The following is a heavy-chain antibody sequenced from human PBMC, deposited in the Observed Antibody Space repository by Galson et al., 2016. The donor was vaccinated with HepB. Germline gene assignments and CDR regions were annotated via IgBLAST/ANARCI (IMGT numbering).Heavy chain of an antibody. Sequence: SLRLSCAASGFTFSRYAMHWVRQAPGKGLEWVAVMSYDGSNEDYIDSVKGRFSISRDNSENTLYLQMSSLRVEDTAMYYCAKDRNYYGSGSYWGPYYYGMDGWGQGTTVTVSS. J-gene: IGHJ6*02. CDR3: AKDRNYYGSGSYWGPYYYGMDG. D-gene: IGHD3-10*01. V-gene: IGHV3-30*18. CDR2: MSYDGSNE. CDR1: GFTFSRYA.